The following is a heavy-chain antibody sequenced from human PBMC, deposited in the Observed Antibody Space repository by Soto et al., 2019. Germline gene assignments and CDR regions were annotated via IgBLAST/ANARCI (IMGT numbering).Heavy chain of an antibody. CDR1: GGSSSNSNYY. V-gene: IGHV4-39*01. Sequence: SETLCLTCNVAGGSSSNSNYYWGWIRQPPGKGLEWIGSIYYTGSTYYNPSLKSRVTISVDTSKNQFSLKLDSVTATDTAVYFCERHSIWLLLSDYWGQGSLVTVSP. J-gene: IGHJ4*02. D-gene: IGHD3-22*01. CDR3: ERHSIWLLLSDY. CDR2: IYYTGST.